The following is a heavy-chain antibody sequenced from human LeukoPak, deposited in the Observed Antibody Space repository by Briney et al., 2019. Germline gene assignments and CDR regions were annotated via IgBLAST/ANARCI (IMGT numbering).Heavy chain of an antibody. CDR3: ARGYGDPPGY. Sequence: ASVKVSCKAFGYSFSSYGISWVRQAPGQGLEWMRWISAYNGDTKYAQKLRDRLTMTTDTSTSTAYMELRSLTSDDTAVYYCARGYGDPPGYWGQGTLVTVSS. J-gene: IGHJ4*02. D-gene: IGHD4-17*01. V-gene: IGHV1-18*04. CDR1: GYSFSSYG. CDR2: ISAYNGDT.